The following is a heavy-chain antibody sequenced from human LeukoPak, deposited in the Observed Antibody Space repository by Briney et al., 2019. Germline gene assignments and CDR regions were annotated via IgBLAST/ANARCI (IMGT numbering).Heavy chain of an antibody. V-gene: IGHV3-49*04. D-gene: IGHD2-15*01. J-gene: IGHJ4*02. CDR1: GFTFGDYA. Sequence: PGRSLRLSCTGSGFTFGDYAMSWVRQAPGKGLEWVGFITSNVYGGTTDYVASVKGRVTISRDDSKSIAYLQMDSLKTEDSAVYYCTRDGRWGHGQPLWGQGTLVTVSS. CDR2: ITSNVYGGTT. CDR3: TRDGRWGHGQPL.